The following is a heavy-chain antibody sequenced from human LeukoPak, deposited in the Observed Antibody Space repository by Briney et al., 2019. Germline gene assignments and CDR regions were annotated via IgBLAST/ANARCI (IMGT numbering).Heavy chain of an antibody. Sequence: EASVKVSCKASGYTFTGPYIHWVRQAPGQGLEWVGWINPNSGGTNYAQNFQGRVTMTRDTSISTAYMELRRLRSDDTAVYYCARAIGWYYLDYWGQGTLVTVSS. J-gene: IGHJ4*02. CDR2: INPNSGGT. CDR1: GYTFTGPY. D-gene: IGHD6-19*01. CDR3: ARAIGWYYLDY. V-gene: IGHV1-2*02.